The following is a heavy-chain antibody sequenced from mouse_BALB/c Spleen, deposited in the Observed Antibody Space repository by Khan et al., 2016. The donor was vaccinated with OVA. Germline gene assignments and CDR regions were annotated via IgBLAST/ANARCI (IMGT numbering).Heavy chain of an antibody. CDR3: ARHGSISWFAY. J-gene: IGHJ3*01. Sequence: VQLQQSGPELMKPGASVKISCKASGYSFTSYYIHWVNQSHGKTLEWIGYIDPFNGATTYNQKFKGKAILTVDKSSSTAYMHLSSLTSEDSAVYYCARHGSISWFAYWGQGALVTVSA. D-gene: IGHD1-1*01. CDR2: IDPFNGAT. V-gene: IGHV1-31*01. CDR1: GYSFTSYY.